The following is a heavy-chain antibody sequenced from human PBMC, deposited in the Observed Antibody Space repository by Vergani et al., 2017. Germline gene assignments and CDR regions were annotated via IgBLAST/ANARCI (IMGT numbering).Heavy chain of an antibody. CDR2: ISAYNGNT. V-gene: IGHV1-18*01. CDR3: VGVDYDFWSGPDGTNDAFDI. D-gene: IGHD3-3*01. CDR1: LYTFTTSA. Sequence: QVQLVQSGAEVKKPGASVKVSCTASLYTFTTSAISWVRQAPGQGLEWMGWISAYNGNTNYAQNLQGRVTMTTDTSTRTAYMELRSLRSDDTAVYYCVGVDYDFWSGPDGTNDAFDIWGQGTMVTVSS. J-gene: IGHJ3*02.